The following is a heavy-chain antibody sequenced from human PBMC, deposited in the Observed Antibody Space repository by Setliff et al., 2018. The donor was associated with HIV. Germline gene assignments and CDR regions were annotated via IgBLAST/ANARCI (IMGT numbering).Heavy chain of an antibody. CDR3: ARVSRSVRVVVRYSDY. CDR2: INRSGGTT. CDR1: GYTFTSYS. J-gene: IGHJ4*02. D-gene: IGHD3-22*01. Sequence: ASVKVSCKASGYTFTSYSMHWVRQAPGQGLEWIGIINRSGGTTNYAQKFQGRVTMTRDTSTSTVYMEVSSLRSDDTAVYYCARVSRSVRVVVRYSDYWGQGTLVTVSS. V-gene: IGHV1-46*01.